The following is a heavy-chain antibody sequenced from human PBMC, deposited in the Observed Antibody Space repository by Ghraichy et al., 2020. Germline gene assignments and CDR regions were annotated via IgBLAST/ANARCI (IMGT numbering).Heavy chain of an antibody. Sequence: GGSLRPSCAVSGGTFSSYWMHWVRQAPGKGLVWVSRINTDGSISNYADSVKGRFTISRDNARNTLYLQMNSLRTEDTAMYFCGRSLSGTFHWGQGTLVTVSS. J-gene: IGHJ4*02. CDR2: INTDGSIS. CDR1: GGTFSSYW. CDR3: GRSLSGTFH. D-gene: IGHD1-26*01. V-gene: IGHV3-74*01.